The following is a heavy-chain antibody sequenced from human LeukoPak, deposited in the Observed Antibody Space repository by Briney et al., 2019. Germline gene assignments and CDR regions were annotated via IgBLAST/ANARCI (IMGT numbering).Heavy chain of an antibody. Sequence: SETLSLTCTVSGVSISSSNSYWGWIRQPPGKGLEWIGSIYYSGNTSYNASLKSQVSISIDTSKNQFSLRLTSVTAADTAVYYCARQTGSGLFILPGGQGTLVTVSS. V-gene: IGHV4-39*01. CDR2: IYYSGNT. J-gene: IGHJ4*02. CDR1: GVSISSSNSY. CDR3: ARQTGSGLFILP. D-gene: IGHD3/OR15-3a*01.